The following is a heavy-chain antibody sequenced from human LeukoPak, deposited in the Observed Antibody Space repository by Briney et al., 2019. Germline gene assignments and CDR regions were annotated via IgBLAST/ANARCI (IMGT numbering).Heavy chain of an antibody. CDR3: AGDLYGMDV. CDR2: ISGSGGST. J-gene: IGHJ6*02. V-gene: IGHV3-23*01. Sequence: GGSLRLSCAASGFTFSSFAMSWVRQAPGKGLEWVSGISGSGGSTYYADSVKGRFTISRDNSKNTLYLQMNSLRAEDTAVYYCAGDLYGMDVWGQGTTVTVSS. CDR1: GFTFSSFA.